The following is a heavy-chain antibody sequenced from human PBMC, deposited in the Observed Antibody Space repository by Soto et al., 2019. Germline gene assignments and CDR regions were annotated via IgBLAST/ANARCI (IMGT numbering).Heavy chain of an antibody. D-gene: IGHD3-10*01. CDR1: GFTFSNNY. J-gene: IGHJ3*02. V-gene: IGHV3-53*01. CDR3: AGDSTTPGDFDI. Sequence: PXESLSLSCAASGFTFSNNYMSWVRQAPGKGLEWVSAIYSGGNTYYADSVKGRFTISRDNSKNTLYLQMNTLRAEDTAVYYCAGDSTTPGDFDIWGQGTKVNVS. CDR2: IYSGGNT.